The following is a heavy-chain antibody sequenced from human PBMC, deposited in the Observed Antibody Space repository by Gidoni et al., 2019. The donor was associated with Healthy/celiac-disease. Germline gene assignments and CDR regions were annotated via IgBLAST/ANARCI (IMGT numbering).Heavy chain of an antibody. D-gene: IGHD3-3*01. CDR3: ARASLDFWSGSLYETYGMDV. J-gene: IGHJ6*02. CDR2: IYYSGST. CDR1: GGSISSSSYY. V-gene: IGHV4-39*01. Sequence: QLQLQESGPGLVKPSETLSLTCTVSGGSISSSSYYWGWIRQPPGKGLEWIGSIYYSGSTYYNPSLKSRVPISVDTSKNQFSLKLSSVTAADTAVYYCARASLDFWSGSLYETYGMDVWGQGTTVTVSS.